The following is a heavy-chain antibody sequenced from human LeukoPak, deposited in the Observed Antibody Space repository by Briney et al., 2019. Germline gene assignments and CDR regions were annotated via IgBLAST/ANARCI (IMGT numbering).Heavy chain of an antibody. CDR1: GFAFSRHA. CDR2: LSSDGTDK. D-gene: IGHD6-19*01. J-gene: IGHJ4*02. CDR3: AKDLSGAADYYFDY. V-gene: IGHV3-30-3*01. Sequence: GGSLRLSCAASGFAFSRHAMHWVRQAPGKGLEWVAVLSSDGTDKHYADSVKDRFTISRDNSKSTLYLQMNSLIGEDTAIYYCAKDLSGAADYYFDYWGQGTLVTVSS.